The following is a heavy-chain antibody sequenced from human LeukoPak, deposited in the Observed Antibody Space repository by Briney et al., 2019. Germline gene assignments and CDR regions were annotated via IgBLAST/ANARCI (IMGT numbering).Heavy chain of an antibody. CDR3: ANKWEGFGELARKAFDF. CDR2: ISYDGRTQ. Sequence: GGSLRLSCVASGFTFGSYGMHWVRQTPDKGLEWVAGISYDGRTQNYADSVKGRFTISRDNSKSTLYLQMNSLRPEDTAVYYCANKWEGFGELARKAFDFWGQGTLVTVSS. D-gene: IGHD3-10*01. J-gene: IGHJ4*02. CDR1: GFTFGSYG. V-gene: IGHV3-30*18.